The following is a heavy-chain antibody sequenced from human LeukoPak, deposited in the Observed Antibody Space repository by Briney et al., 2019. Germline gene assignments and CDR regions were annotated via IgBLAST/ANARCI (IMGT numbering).Heavy chain of an antibody. V-gene: IGHV3-9*03. Sequence: GGSLRPSCAASGFTFDYYAMHWVRQAPGQGLEWVSGISGNSGSIGYADSVKGRFTISRDNAKNSLYLQMNSLRAEDMALYYCARGRDFWSGFDYWGQGTLVTVSS. CDR2: ISGNSGSI. D-gene: IGHD3-3*01. CDR1: GFTFDYYA. CDR3: ARGRDFWSGFDY. J-gene: IGHJ4*02.